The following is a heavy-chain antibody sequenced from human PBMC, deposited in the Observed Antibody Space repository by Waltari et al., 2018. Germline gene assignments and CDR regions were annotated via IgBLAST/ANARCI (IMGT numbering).Heavy chain of an antibody. CDR3: TRDLYGSGGDWFDP. J-gene: IGHJ5*02. CDR2: IGGTHSNI. Sequence: EERLVESGGGLVKPGGPLRLSCFASGFRFRDFDLNWVRQAPGTGLEWLSSIGGTHSNIFYAESVRGRFTVSRDNSKNSLYLEMSNVRAEDTGLYYCTRDLYGSGGDWFDPWGQGTLVTVSS. D-gene: IGHD3-10*01. V-gene: IGHV3-21*03. CDR1: GFRFRDFD.